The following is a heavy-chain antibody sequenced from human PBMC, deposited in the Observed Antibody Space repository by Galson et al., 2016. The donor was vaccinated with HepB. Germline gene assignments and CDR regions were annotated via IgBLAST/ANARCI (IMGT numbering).Heavy chain of an antibody. V-gene: IGHV2-5*02. CDR1: GFSLSTSGVG. Sequence: PALVKPTQTLTLTCTFSGFSLSTSGVGVGWIRQPPGKALEWLALIYWDDEKLYRPSLKSRLTITKDTSKNHVVLTMTNMDPVDTATYYCARRSNAFHYWGQGTLVTVSS. D-gene: IGHD2-8*01. CDR2: IYWDDEK. J-gene: IGHJ4*02. CDR3: ARRSNAFHY.